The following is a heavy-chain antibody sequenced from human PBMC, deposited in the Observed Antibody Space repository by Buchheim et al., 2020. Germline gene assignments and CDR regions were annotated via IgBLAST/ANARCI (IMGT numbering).Heavy chain of an antibody. J-gene: IGHJ5*02. CDR1: GFTFSSSA. V-gene: IGHV3-23*01. CDR2: ITGSGDKR. D-gene: IGHD1-26*01. Sequence: EVQLLESGGALVQPGGSLRLSCAASGFTFSSSAMTWVRQAPGRGLEWVSAITGSGDKRYYADSMRGRFTISRDNSKNTLFLQMDSLRAEDTAVYYWAKGQGAYSGSYASWGQGTL. CDR3: AKGQGAYSGSYAS.